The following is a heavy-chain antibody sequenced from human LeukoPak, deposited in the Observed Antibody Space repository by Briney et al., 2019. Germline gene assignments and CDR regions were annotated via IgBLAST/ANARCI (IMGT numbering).Heavy chain of an antibody. V-gene: IGHV3-53*01. Sequence: GGSLRLSCAASRLTISSNYMSWVRQAPGKGLEWVSVIYTDGRTYYTDSVKGRFTISRDTSKNTVHLQMNSLRAEDTAVYYCARLVYYYDSSGYRTDLMFDYWGQGTLVTVSS. CDR1: RLTISSNY. CDR2: IYTDGRT. J-gene: IGHJ4*02. D-gene: IGHD3-22*01. CDR3: ARLVYYYDSSGYRTDLMFDY.